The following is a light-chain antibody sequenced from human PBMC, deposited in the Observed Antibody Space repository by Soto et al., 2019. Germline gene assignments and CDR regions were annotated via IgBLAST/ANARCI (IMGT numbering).Light chain of an antibody. V-gene: IGKV1-5*03. J-gene: IGKJ1*01. CDR3: QHYNSYSEA. CDR2: KAS. Sequence: QMTQSPSTLSGSVGDRVTITCRASQTISSWLAWYQQKPGKAPKLLIYKASTLKSGVPSRFSGSGSGTEFTLTISSLQPDDFATYYCQHYNSYSEAFGPG. CDR1: QTISSW.